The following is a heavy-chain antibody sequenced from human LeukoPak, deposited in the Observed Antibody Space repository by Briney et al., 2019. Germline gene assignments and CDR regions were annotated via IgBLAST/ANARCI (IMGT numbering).Heavy chain of an antibody. CDR1: GGSFSCYY. D-gene: IGHD3-10*02. Sequence: SETLSLTCAVYGGSFSCYYWSWIRQPPGKGLEWIGEINHSGSANYNPSLKSRVTISVDTSKNQFSLKLSSVTAADTAVYYCARGQSSTLLWSGHYFDYWGQGTLVTVSS. V-gene: IGHV4-34*01. J-gene: IGHJ4*02. CDR2: INHSGSA. CDR3: ARGQSSTLLWSGHYFDY.